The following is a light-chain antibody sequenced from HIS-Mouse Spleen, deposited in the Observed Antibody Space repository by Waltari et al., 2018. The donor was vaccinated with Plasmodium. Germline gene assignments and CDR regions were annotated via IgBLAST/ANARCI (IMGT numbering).Light chain of an antibody. V-gene: IGLV2-23*01. CDR1: SSDVGSYNL. Sequence: QSALTQPASVSGSPGQSITISCTGTSSDVGSYNLGSWYQQHPGKAPKLMINEGSKRPSGVSNRFSRYKSGNTASLTISELQAEDEADYYCCSYAGSRVFGGGTKLTVL. CDR3: CSYAGSRV. CDR2: EGS. J-gene: IGLJ2*01.